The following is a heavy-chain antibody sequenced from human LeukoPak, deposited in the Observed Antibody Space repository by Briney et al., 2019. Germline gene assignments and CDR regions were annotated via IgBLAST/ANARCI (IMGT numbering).Heavy chain of an antibody. J-gene: IGHJ4*02. CDR2: IYYSGTT. Sequence: SETLSLTCTVSGGSVSSGSYYWNWIRQPPGKGLEWIGYIYYSGTTNYNPSLKSRVTISVDTSKNQFSLKLSSVTAADTAVYYCAREEAGTIKIHYWGQGTLVTVSS. CDR1: GGSVSSGSYY. V-gene: IGHV4-61*01. CDR3: AREEAGTIKIHY. D-gene: IGHD1-1*01.